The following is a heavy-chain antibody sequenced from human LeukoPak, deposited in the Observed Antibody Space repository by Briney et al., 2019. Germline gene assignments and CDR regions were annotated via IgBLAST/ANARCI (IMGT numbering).Heavy chain of an antibody. CDR3: AKASPYYDILTGYYYYFDS. V-gene: IGHV3-23*01. CDR2: VSVRADST. CDR1: GLTVSDAW. D-gene: IGHD3-9*01. Sequence: PGGSLRLSCTASGLTVSDAWMSWVRQAPGKGLEWVSAVSVRADSTYYADSVKGRFTISRDNSKNMVYLQMNSLRAEDTAVYYCAKASPYYDILTGYYYYFDSWGQGTLVTVSS. J-gene: IGHJ4*02.